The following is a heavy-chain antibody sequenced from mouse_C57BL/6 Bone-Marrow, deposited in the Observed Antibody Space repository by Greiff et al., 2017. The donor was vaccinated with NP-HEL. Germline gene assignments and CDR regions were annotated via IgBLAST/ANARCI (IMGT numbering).Heavy chain of an antibody. CDR2: IDPETGGT. CDR3: TTMVTTRAWFAY. V-gene: IGHV1-15*01. J-gene: IGHJ3*01. D-gene: IGHD2-2*01. Sequence: QVQLQQSGAELVRPGASVTLSCKASGYTFTDYEMHWVKQTPVHGLEWIGAIDPETGGTAYNQKFKGKAILTADKSSSTAYMELRSLTSEDSAVYYCTTMVTTRAWFAYWGQGTLVTVSA. CDR1: GYTFTDYE.